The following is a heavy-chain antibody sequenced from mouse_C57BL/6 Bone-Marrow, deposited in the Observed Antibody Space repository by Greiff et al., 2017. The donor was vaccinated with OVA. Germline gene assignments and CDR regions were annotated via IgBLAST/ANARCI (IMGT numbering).Heavy chain of an antibody. J-gene: IGHJ2*01. V-gene: IGHV1-75*01. CDR1: GYTFTDYY. CDR3: ARRDDYDSYYFDY. Sequence: QVQLKESGPELVKPGASVKISCKASGYTFTDYYINWVKQRPGQGLEWIGWIFPGSGSTYYNEKFKGKATLTVDKSSSTAYMLLSSLTSEDSAVYFCARRDDYDSYYFDYWGQGTTLTVSS. CDR2: IFPGSGST. D-gene: IGHD2-4*01.